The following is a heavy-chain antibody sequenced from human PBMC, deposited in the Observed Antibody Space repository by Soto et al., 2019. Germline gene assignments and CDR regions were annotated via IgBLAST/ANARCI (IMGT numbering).Heavy chain of an antibody. J-gene: IGHJ5*02. CDR1: GFSFSTFA. D-gene: IGHD3-3*01. CDR2: ISSDGSKT. V-gene: IGHV3-30*04. Sequence: GSLRLSCLASGFSFSTFAMHWGRQAPGGGPEWVASISSDGSKTYYTDSAKGRFTISRDNSKKTVYLQKKSLKSDDTAVYFCARDPGSDFWSGVFDPWGQGTMVTVPS. CDR3: ARDPGSDFWSGVFDP.